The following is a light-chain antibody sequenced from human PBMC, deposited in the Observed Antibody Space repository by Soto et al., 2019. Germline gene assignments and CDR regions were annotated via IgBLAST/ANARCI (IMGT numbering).Light chain of an antibody. J-gene: IGKJ1*01. CDR2: LGS. Sequence: DIVMTQSPLSLTVTPGEPASISCRSSQSLLYSNGYNYLDWYLQKPGQSPQLLIYLGSNRASGVPGRFSGSGSGTDCTLKISRVEAEDVGVYYCMQALRTQWTFGQGTKVEIK. CDR1: QSLLYSNGYNY. CDR3: MQALRTQWT. V-gene: IGKV2-28*01.